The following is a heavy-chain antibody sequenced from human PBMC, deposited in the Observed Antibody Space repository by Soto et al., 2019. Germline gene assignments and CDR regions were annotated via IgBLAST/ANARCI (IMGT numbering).Heavy chain of an antibody. CDR1: GFTVSSNY. CDR3: ARGRAAAGRLDV. J-gene: IGHJ6*02. V-gene: IGHV3-53*02. CDR2: IYSGGGT. D-gene: IGHD6-13*01. Sequence: EVQLVETGGGLIQPGGSLRLSCAASGFTVSSNYMSWVRHAPEKGLEWVSVIYSGGGTYYADSVKGRFTISRDNSKNTLYLQMNSLRAEDTAVYYCARGRAAAGRLDVWGQGTTVTVSS.